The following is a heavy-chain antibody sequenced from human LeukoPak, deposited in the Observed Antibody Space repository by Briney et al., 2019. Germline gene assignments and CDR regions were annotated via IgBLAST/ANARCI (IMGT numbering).Heavy chain of an antibody. Sequence: PSEPLSLTRAVSGGSVNISGWGTWVSPPPGKGREWIGEMSQAAQTNPNPSLKSRVIIAEDQTTNHFSLKLNSVTAADTAVYYCARGTYIWGRYRHCAFWGREMRVTVSP. D-gene: IGHD3-16*02. V-gene: IGHV4-4*02. CDR3: ARGTYIWGRYRHCAF. CDR2: MSQAAQT. CDR1: GGSVNISGW. J-gene: IGHJ4*02.